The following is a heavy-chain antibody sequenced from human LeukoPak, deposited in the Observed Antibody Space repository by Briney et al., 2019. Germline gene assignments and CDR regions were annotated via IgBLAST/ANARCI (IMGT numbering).Heavy chain of an antibody. D-gene: IGHD3-22*01. J-gene: IGHJ4*02. Sequence: SETLSLTCTVSGGSVSSYYWSWIRQPPGKGLEWIGYIYYSGSTNYNPSLKSRVTISVDTSKNQFSLKLSSVTAADTAVYYCAREDSSGYYPSWGQGTLVTVSS. CDR2: IYYSGST. V-gene: IGHV4-59*02. CDR3: AREDSSGYYPS. CDR1: GGSVSSYY.